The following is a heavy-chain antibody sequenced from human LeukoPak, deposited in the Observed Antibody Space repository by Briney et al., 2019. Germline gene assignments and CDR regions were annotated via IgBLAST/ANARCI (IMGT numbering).Heavy chain of an antibody. CDR3: AELGITMIGGV. Sequence: GGSLRLSCVAAGFIFSDRYMSWIRQAPGKGMEWVAYISPDGTNIHYADSVKGRFTISRDNAKNSLYLQMNSLRAEDTAVYYCAELGITMIGGVWGKGTTVTISS. CDR1: GFIFSDRY. V-gene: IGHV3-11*04. J-gene: IGHJ6*04. D-gene: IGHD3-10*02. CDR2: ISPDGTNI.